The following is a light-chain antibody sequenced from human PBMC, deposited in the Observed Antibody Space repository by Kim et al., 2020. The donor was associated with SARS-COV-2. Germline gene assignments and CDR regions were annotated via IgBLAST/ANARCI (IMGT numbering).Light chain of an antibody. Sequence: VSPGQTASNTCSGDKLGDKYACWYQQKPGQSPVLVIYQDSKRPSGIPERFSGSNSGNTATLTISGTQAMDEADYYCQAWDSSTDVVFGGGTKLTVL. J-gene: IGLJ2*01. V-gene: IGLV3-1*01. CDR2: QDS. CDR3: QAWDSSTDVV. CDR1: KLGDKY.